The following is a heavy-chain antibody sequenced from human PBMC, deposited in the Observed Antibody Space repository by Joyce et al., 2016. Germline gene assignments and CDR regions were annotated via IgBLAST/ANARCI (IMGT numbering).Heavy chain of an antibody. CDR3: ARAYGWRYFDV. CDR2: LYASGNT. CDR1: EFTVTTTY. D-gene: IGHD6-19*01. J-gene: IGHJ2*01. V-gene: IGHV3-53*01. Sequence: EVQLVESGGGLIQPGGSLRLSCAASEFTVTTTYMTWVRQAPAKGLEWVSLLYASGNTDYADSVKGRFTISRDDSKNTLYLQMNSLRAEDTAVYYCARAYGWRYFDVWGRGTLVTVSS.